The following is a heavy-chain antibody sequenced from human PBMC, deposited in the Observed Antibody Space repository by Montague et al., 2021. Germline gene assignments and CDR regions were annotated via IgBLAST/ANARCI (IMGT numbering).Heavy chain of an antibody. D-gene: IGHD6-25*01. Sequence: SETLSLTCTVFGDSINTYSWSWIRQPPGKGLEWIGRLSNGGSTNSNPSLKSRVSMSVDTSKNQFSLKLSSVTAADTAVYFCARDTVGASGYFYYYNMDVWAGGPRSPSP. CDR2: LSNGGST. CDR3: ARDTVGASGYFYYYNMDV. CDR1: GDSINTYS. J-gene: IGHJ6*03. V-gene: IGHV4-4*07.